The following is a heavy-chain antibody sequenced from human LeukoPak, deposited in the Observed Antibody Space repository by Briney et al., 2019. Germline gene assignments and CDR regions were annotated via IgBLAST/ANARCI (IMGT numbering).Heavy chain of an antibody. D-gene: IGHD6-19*01. CDR3: ASTASGWGFDY. Sequence: PGGSLRLSCAASGFTFSNYEMNWVRQAPKKGLEWVSYIRGSGNPIYYADSVKGRFTISRDNAKNSLYLQMNSLRAEDTAIYYCASTASGWGFDYWGQGTLVTVSS. V-gene: IGHV3-48*03. CDR2: IRGSGNPI. CDR1: GFTFSNYE. J-gene: IGHJ4*02.